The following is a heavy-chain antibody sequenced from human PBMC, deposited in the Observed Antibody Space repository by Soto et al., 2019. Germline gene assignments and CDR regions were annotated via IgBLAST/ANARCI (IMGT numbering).Heavy chain of an antibody. Sequence: QVQLVQSGAEVKKPGASVKVSCKASGYTFTSYGISWVRQAPGQGLEWMGWISAYNGNTNYAQKLQGRVTMTTDTSTRTEYMELRSLRSDDTAVYYCARDSSRSLRFLEWLSYYYYGMDVWGQGTTVTVSS. V-gene: IGHV1-18*01. CDR2: ISAYNGNT. J-gene: IGHJ6*02. CDR3: ARDSSRSLRFLEWLSYYYYGMDV. D-gene: IGHD3-3*01. CDR1: GYTFTSYG.